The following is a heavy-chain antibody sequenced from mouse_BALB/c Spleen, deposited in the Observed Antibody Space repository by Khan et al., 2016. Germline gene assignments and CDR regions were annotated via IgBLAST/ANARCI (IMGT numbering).Heavy chain of an antibody. CDR1: GFSLITYG. V-gene: IGHV2-3*01. Sequence: VELVESGPGLVAPSQSLSITCTVSGFSLITYGVTWVRQPPGKGLEWLGVIWGDGSTNYHSALMSRLTITTSNSNSQVFLILNSLQTADTAPYYCAKSPNGRNDTLDYWGQGTSVTVSS. D-gene: IGHD4-1*01. J-gene: IGHJ4*01. CDR2: IWGDGST. CDR3: AKSPNGRNDTLDY.